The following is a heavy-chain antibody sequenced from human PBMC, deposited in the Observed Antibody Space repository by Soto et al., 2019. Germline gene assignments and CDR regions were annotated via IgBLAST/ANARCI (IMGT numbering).Heavy chain of an antibody. J-gene: IGHJ3*02. CDR3: AGVIKTHDINDALDI. Sequence: VGGSRSFNKKPPGKGLEWIGYIYYSRSTNYNPSLNSRVTISVDTSKNQFSLKLSSVTAADTAVYYCAGVIKTHDINDALDIWGQGTVVIVS. D-gene: IGHD3-10*01. CDR1: VGGS. CDR2: IYYSRST. V-gene: IGHV4-61*08.